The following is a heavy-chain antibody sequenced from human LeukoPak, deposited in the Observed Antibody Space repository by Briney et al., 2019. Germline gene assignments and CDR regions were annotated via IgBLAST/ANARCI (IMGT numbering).Heavy chain of an antibody. CDR1: GYTLTELS. CDR2: YDPEDGET. D-gene: IGHD3-22*01. Sequence: GASVKVSCKISGYTLTELSIHWVRQAPGKGLEWLGGYDPEDGETIYTQKFQGRVTMTEDISTDIAFMELSSLRSEDTAVYYCAREVYYYRHGGAFDIWGQGTMVTVSS. V-gene: IGHV1-24*01. J-gene: IGHJ3*02. CDR3: AREVYYYRHGGAFDI.